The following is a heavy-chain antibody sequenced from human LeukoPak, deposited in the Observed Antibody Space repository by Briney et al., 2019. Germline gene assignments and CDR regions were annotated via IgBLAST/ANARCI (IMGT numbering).Heavy chain of an antibody. J-gene: IGHJ5*02. D-gene: IGHD1-1*01. Sequence: KSSETLSLTCTVSGGSISSGGYYWSWIRQHPGKGLEWIGYIYYSGITYYNPSLKSRVTMSVDTSKNQFSLKLNSVTAVDTAVYYCARGRGYNANNWFDPWGQGTLVTVSS. CDR3: ARGRGYNANNWFDP. CDR1: GGSISSGGYY. CDR2: IYYSGIT. V-gene: IGHV4-31*03.